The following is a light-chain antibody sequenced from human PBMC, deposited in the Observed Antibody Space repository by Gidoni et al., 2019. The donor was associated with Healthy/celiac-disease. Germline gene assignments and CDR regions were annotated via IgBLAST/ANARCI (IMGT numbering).Light chain of an antibody. CDR1: QSVSSSY. CDR2: GAS. V-gene: IGKV3-20*01. CDR3: QKYGSSPRT. Sequence: DIVLTQSPGTLSLSPGERATLSCRASQSVSSSYLAWYQQKPGQAPRLLIYGASSRATGIPDRFSGSGSGTDFTITISRLEPEDFAVYYCQKYGSSPRTFGQGTKVEIK. J-gene: IGKJ1*01.